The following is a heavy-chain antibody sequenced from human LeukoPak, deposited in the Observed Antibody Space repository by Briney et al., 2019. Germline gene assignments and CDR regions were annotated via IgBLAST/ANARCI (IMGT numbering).Heavy chain of an antibody. V-gene: IGHV4-31*03. CDR2: ISDSGTT. Sequence: SQTLSLTCTVSGDSVTSGGYFWTWIRQHPGKGLEWIGYISDSGTTSYNPSLKSRVTISVDTSKNQFSLKLSSVTAADTAVYYCASGYCSGDSCYCIDYWGQGTLVTVSS. CDR1: GDSVTSGGYF. D-gene: IGHD2-15*01. J-gene: IGHJ4*02. CDR3: ASGYCSGDSCYCIDY.